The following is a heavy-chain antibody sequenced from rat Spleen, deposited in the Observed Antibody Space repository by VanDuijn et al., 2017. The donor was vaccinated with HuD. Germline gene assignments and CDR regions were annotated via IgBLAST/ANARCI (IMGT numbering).Heavy chain of an antibody. CDR1: GFSFSDHY. V-gene: IGHV5-7*01. CDR3: TRHNSGYFDD. D-gene: IGHD4-3*01. CDR2: ISYHGSST. J-gene: IGHJ2*01. Sequence: EVQLVESGGGLVQSGRSLKLSCAASGFSFSDHYMAWVRQGPKKGLEWVATISYHGSSTFYRDSVKGRFTISRDNAKGTLYLQMDSLRSEDTATYYCTRHNSGYFDDWGQGVMVTVSS.